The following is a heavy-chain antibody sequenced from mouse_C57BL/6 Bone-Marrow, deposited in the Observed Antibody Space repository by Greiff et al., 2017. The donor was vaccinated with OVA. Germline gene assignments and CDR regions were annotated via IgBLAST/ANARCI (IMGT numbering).Heavy chain of an antibody. D-gene: IGHD1-1*01. CDR1: GFSLTSYG. V-gene: IGHV2-5*01. CDR3: AKESGSSPWYFDV. J-gene: IGHJ1*03. Sequence: VQLKESGPGLVQPSQSLSITCTVSGFSLTSYGVHWVRQSPGKGLEWLGVIWRGGSTDYNAAFMSRLSITKDNSKSQVFFKMNSLQADDTAIYYCAKESGSSPWYFDVWGTGTTVTVSS. CDR2: IWRGGST.